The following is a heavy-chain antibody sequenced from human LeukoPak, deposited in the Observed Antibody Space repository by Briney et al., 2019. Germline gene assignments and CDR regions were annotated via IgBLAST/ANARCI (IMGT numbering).Heavy chain of an antibody. CDR3: ARSSLYGYNPDY. CDR2: ISGSGGST. D-gene: IGHD5-24*01. CDR1: GFTFSSYA. J-gene: IGHJ4*02. Sequence: GGSLRLSCAASGFTFSSYAMSWVRQAPGKGLEWVSAISGSGGSTYYADSVKGRFTISRDNAKNSLYLQMNSLRAEDTAVYYCARSSLYGYNPDYWGQGTLVTVSS. V-gene: IGHV3-23*01.